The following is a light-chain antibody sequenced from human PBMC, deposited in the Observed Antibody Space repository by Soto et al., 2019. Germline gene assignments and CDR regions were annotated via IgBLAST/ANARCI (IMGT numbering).Light chain of an antibody. CDR1: SGHSSYA. CDR3: QTWGTGIPV. Sequence: QPVLTQSPSASASLGASVKLTCTLSSGHSSYAIAWHQQQPEKGPRYLTKLNSDGSHSKGDGIPDRFSGSSSGAERYLTISSLQSEDEADYYCQTWGTGIPVFGGGTKVTVL. V-gene: IGLV4-69*01. CDR2: LNSDGSH. J-gene: IGLJ2*01.